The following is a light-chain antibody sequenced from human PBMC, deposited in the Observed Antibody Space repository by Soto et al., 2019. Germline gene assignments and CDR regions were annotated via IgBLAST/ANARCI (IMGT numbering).Light chain of an antibody. CDR3: QQTNSFPLT. CDR1: QAITSW. V-gene: IGKV1-12*01. Sequence: DIQMTQSPSYVSASLGDSVTITCRASQAITSWLAWYQQKPGKAPKLLIYSASNLQSGVPSRFRGSGSGTYFTHTISSLQPEDFATYYCQQTNSFPLTFGGGPKVDI. J-gene: IGKJ4*01. CDR2: SAS.